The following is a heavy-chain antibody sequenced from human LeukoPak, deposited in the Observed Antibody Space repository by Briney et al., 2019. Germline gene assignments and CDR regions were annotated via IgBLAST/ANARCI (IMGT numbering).Heavy chain of an antibody. Sequence: GGSLRLSCTASGFTFGDYAMSWVRQAPGKGLEWVGFIRSKAYGGTTEYAASVKGRFTISRDDSKSIAYLQMNSLKTEDTAVYYCTREGESSSWYPYYFDYWGQGTLVTVSS. J-gene: IGHJ4*02. CDR2: IRSKAYGGTT. CDR3: TREGESSSWYPYYFDY. V-gene: IGHV3-49*04. CDR1: GFTFGDYA. D-gene: IGHD6-13*01.